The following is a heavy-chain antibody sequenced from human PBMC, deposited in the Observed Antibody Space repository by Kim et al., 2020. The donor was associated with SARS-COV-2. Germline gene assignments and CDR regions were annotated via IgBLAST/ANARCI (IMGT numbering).Heavy chain of an antibody. CDR1: GYTFTSYG. CDR3: ARYLYGSGSYYSPPYWYFDL. D-gene: IGHD3-10*01. V-gene: IGHV1-18*01. CDR2: ISAYNGNT. Sequence: ASVKVSCKASGYTFTSYGISWVRQAPGQGLEWMGWISAYNGNTNYAQKLQGRVTMTTDTSTSTAYMELRSLRSDDTAVYYCARYLYGSGSYYSPPYWYFDLWGRGTLVTVSS. J-gene: IGHJ2*01.